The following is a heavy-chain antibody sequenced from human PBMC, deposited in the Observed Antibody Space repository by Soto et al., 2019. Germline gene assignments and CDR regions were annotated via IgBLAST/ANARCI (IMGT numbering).Heavy chain of an antibody. CDR3: AMVDVYVRPSTNEG. V-gene: IGHV1-18*01. CDR2: INTYTGNT. CDR1: GYTLTRYG. Sequence: QIQLVQSGAEVKNPGASVKVSCKASGYTLTRYGIAWARQAPGQGLEWMGWINTYTGNTNYAQNVQGTVTLTTDTGTSTAYMESRALRSNAPAIYYCAMVDVYVRPSTNEGWGQGTTVIVSS. J-gene: IGHJ6*01. D-gene: IGHD3-16*01.